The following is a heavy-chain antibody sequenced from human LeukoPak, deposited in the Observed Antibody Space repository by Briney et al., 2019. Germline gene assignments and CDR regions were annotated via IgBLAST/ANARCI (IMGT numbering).Heavy chain of an antibody. CDR2: ISYDGSNK. J-gene: IGHJ4*02. Sequence: GGSLRLSCAASGFTFSSYGVHWVRQAPGKGLEWVAVISYDGSNKYYADSVKGRFTISRDNSKNTLYLQMNSLRAEDTAVYYCAREWDLTFDYWGQGTLVTVSS. D-gene: IGHD1-26*01. CDR1: GFTFSSYG. V-gene: IGHV3-30*03. CDR3: AREWDLTFDY.